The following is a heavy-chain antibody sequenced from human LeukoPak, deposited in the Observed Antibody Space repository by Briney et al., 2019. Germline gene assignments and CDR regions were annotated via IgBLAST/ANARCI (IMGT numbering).Heavy chain of an antibody. CDR3: ATDRGWRTSGYYLYYFEY. Sequence: GGSLRLSCAASGLTFSSYAMSWVRQAPGKGLEWVASIKNDGSEKYYADSVRGRYTISRDNTKNSLYLQMSSLRAEDTAVYYCATDRGWRTSGYYLYYFEYWGQGTLVTFSS. D-gene: IGHD3-3*01. CDR2: IKNDGSEK. V-gene: IGHV3-7*01. CDR1: GLTFSSYA. J-gene: IGHJ4*02.